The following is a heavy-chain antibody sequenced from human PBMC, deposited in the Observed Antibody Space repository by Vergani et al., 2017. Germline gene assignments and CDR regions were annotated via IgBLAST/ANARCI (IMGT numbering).Heavy chain of an antibody. J-gene: IGHJ6*03. CDR3: AREGSGYDFWSGYYPPRYYYYMDV. V-gene: IGHV1-46*01. CDR2: INPSGGST. CDR1: GYTFTSYY. Sequence: QVQLVQSGAEVKKPGASVKFSCKASGYTFTSYYMHWVRQAPGQGLEWMGIINPSGGSTSYAQQFQGRVTMTRDTSTSTVYMELRSLRSDDTAVYYCAREGSGYDFWSGYYPPRYYYYMDVWGKGTTVTVSS. D-gene: IGHD3-3*01.